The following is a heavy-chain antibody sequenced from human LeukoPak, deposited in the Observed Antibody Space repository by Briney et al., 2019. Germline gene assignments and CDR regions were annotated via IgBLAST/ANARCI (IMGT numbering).Heavy chain of an antibody. D-gene: IGHD2-15*01. Sequence: PGGSLRLSCAASGFTLSSYWMSWVRQAPGKGLEWVANIKQDGSEKYYVDSVKGRFTISRDNAKNSLYLQMNSLRAEDTAVYYCAREKDPEGGPDYWGQGTLVTVSS. V-gene: IGHV3-7*01. CDR3: AREKDPEGGPDY. J-gene: IGHJ4*02. CDR2: IKQDGSEK. CDR1: GFTLSSYW.